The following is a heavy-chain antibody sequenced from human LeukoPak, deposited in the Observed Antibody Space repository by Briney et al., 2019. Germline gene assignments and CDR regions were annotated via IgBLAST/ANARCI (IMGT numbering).Heavy chain of an antibody. Sequence: GRSLRLSCAASGFTFRSYGMHWVRQAPGKGLEWVAIIWYDGSNKYYRESVKGRFTVSRDNSKNTLYLQMDSLRAEDTAVYYCARSHPGRTVDAYWGQGTLVTVSS. V-gene: IGHV3-33*01. CDR2: IWYDGSNK. CDR1: GFTFRSYG. D-gene: IGHD6-19*01. CDR3: ARSHPGRTVDAY. J-gene: IGHJ4*02.